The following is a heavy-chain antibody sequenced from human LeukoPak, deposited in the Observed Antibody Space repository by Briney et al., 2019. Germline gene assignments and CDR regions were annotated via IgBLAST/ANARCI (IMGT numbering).Heavy chain of an antibody. V-gene: IGHV1-2*02. CDR2: INPNSGDT. D-gene: IGHD3-22*01. Sequence: ASVKVSCKASGYSFTGYYMHWVRQAPGQGLEWMGWINPNSGDTNFAQNFQGRVTMTSDTSISTVYLELSRLRSDDTAVFYCARGYYDSSDFEYFQHWGQGTMVTVSS. CDR3: ARGYYDSSDFEYFQH. J-gene: IGHJ1*01. CDR1: GYSFTGYY.